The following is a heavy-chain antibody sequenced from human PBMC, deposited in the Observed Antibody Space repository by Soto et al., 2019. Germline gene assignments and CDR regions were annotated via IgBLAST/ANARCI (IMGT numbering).Heavy chain of an antibody. CDR1: GGSISSGGYY. CDR2: IYYSGST. V-gene: IGHV4-31*03. CDR3: ARDRSGGGVVAASTLEGYYYGMDV. D-gene: IGHD2-15*01. Sequence: QVQLQESGPGLVKPSQTLSLTCTVSGGSISSGGYYWSWIRQHPGKGLEWIGYIYYSGSTYYNPSLKSRVTISVDTSKNQFSLKLSSVTAADTAVYYCARDRSGGGVVAASTLEGYYYGMDVWGQGTTVTVSS. J-gene: IGHJ6*02.